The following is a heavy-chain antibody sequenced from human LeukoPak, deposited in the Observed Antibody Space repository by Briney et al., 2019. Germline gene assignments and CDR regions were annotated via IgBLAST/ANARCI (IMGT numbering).Heavy chain of an antibody. J-gene: IGHJ6*02. CDR1: GYSFTGYF. Sequence: VASVKVSCKASGYSFTGYFMQWVRQAPGRGLEWMGWINPNSGDTNYAQKFQGRVTMTRDTSISTAYMELSRLRSDDAAVYYCARRFYYAMDVWGQGTTVTVSS. CDR2: INPNSGDT. CDR3: ARRFYYAMDV. V-gene: IGHV1-2*02. D-gene: IGHD3-16*01.